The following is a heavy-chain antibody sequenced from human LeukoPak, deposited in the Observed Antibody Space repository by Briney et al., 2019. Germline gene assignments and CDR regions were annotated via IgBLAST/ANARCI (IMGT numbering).Heavy chain of an antibody. CDR1: GFTFSSYA. CDR2: ISSSGSTI. V-gene: IGHV3-48*03. J-gene: IGHJ3*02. CDR3: ARGLSGSYFDAFDI. Sequence: PGGSLRLSCAASGFTFSSYAMHWVRQAPGKGLEWVSYISSSGSTIYYADSVKGRFTISRDNAKNSLYLQMNSLRAEDTAVYYCARGLSGSYFDAFDIWGQGTMVTVSS. D-gene: IGHD1-26*01.